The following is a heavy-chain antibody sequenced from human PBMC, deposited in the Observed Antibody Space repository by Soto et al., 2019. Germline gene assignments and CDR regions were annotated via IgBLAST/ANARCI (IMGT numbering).Heavy chain of an antibody. V-gene: IGHV3-23*01. D-gene: IGHD6-6*01. CDR3: AKDPTYSSTWWD. CDR2: ISGSGGGT. Sequence: PGGSLRLSCAASGFTFGSYAMNWVRQAPGKGLEWVSGISGSGGGTYYADSVKGRFTISRDNSKNTLYLQMNSLRAEDTAVYYCAKDPTYSSTWWDWGQGTRVTVSS. J-gene: IGHJ4*02. CDR1: GFTFGSYA.